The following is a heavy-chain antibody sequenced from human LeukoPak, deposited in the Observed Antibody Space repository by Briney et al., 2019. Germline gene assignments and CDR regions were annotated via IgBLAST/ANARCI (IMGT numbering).Heavy chain of an antibody. V-gene: IGHV3-21*01. D-gene: IGHD3-22*01. J-gene: IGHJ6*03. CDR3: ARFRYYDEMGDYYYYYYMDV. CDR2: ISSSSSYI. Sequence: PGGSLRLSCAASGFTFSSYSMNWVRQAPGKGLEWVSSISSSSSYIYYADSVKGRFTISRDNAKNSLYLQMNSLRAEDTAVYYCARFRYYDEMGDYYYYYYMDVWGKGTTVTVSS. CDR1: GFTFSSYS.